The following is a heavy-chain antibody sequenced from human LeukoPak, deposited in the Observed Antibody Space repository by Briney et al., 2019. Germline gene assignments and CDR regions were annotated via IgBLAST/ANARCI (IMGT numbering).Heavy chain of an antibody. CDR1: GVSISSSNSY. V-gene: IGHV4-39*01. J-gene: IGHJ4*02. CDR2: IYYSGST. CDR3: ARQAIMELQLIY. Sequence: SETLSLTCTVSGVSISSSNSYWGWIRQPPGKGLEWIGSIYYSGSTYYNPSLKSRVTLSVDTSKNQFSLKLTSVTAADTAVYYCARQAIMELQLIYWGQGTLVTVSS. D-gene: IGHD1-7*01.